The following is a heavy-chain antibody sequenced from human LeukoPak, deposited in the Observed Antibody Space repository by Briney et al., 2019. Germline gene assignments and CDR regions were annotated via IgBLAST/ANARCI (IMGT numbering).Heavy chain of an antibody. Sequence: KAGGSLRLSCAASGFTFSSYEMNWVRQAPGKGLEWVSYISSSSSYTNYADSVKGRFTIPRDNAKNSLYLQMNSLRAEDTAVYYCARTKYGSGSYYNPNWFDPWGQGTLVTVSS. J-gene: IGHJ5*02. CDR3: ARTKYGSGSYYNPNWFDP. V-gene: IGHV3-21*05. D-gene: IGHD3-10*01. CDR2: ISSSSSYT. CDR1: GFTFSSYE.